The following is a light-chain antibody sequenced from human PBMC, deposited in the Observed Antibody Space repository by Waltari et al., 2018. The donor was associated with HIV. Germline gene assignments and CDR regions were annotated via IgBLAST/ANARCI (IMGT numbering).Light chain of an antibody. V-gene: IGLV1-44*01. Sequence: QSVLTQPPSVSGTPGQNVTISCSGSSTNIGSNIVNWYQQVPEPAPKLLICSNDQRPSGVPDRFSGSKSGTSASRAISGLQSADEADYYCAAWDDSLNGMFGGGTKLTV. CDR3: AAWDDSLNGM. CDR2: SND. CDR1: STNIGSNI. J-gene: IGLJ3*02.